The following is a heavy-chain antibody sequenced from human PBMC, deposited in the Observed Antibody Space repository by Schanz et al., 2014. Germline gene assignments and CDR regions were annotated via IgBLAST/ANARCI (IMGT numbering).Heavy chain of an antibody. CDR2: IWSDGSGK. D-gene: IGHD3-9*01. CDR1: GFTFSSYA. J-gene: IGHJ4*02. CDR3: AKQIHYDILTVTRN. V-gene: IGHV3-33*08. Sequence: VQLVESGGGLVKPGGSLRLSCAASGFTFSSYAMSWVRQAPGKGLEWVAVIWSDGSGKYYADSVKGRFTISRDSPKNTLYLQMNSLRAEDTAVYYCAKQIHYDILTVTRNWGQGTLVTVSS.